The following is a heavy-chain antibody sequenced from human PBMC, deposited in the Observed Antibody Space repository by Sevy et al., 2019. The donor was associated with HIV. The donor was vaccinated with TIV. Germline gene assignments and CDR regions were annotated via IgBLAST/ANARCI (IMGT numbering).Heavy chain of an antibody. J-gene: IGHJ3*02. V-gene: IGHV4-59*08. CDR1: GGSINSDP. CDR3: ARRNDFAI. Sequence: SETLSLTCTVSGGSINSDPWNWIRQPPGKGLGWIGYVYYIGGTNYNPSLKNRVTISVDRTKNQFSLKLTSVTAADTAVYYCARRNDFAIWGQGTMVTVSS. CDR2: VYYIGGT.